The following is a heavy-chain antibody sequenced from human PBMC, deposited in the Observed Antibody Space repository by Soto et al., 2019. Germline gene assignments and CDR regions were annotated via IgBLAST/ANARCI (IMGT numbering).Heavy chain of an antibody. V-gene: IGHV1-69*13. J-gene: IGHJ4*02. CDR2: IIPIFGTA. Sequence: SVKVSCKASGGTFSSYAISWVRQAPGQGLEWMGGIIPIFGTANYAQKFQGRVTITADESTSTAYMELSSLRSEDTAVYYLASEDSSTPTYYFDYWGQGTMVTVAS. CDR3: ASEDSSTPTYYFDY. CDR1: GGTFSSYA. D-gene: IGHD6-13*01.